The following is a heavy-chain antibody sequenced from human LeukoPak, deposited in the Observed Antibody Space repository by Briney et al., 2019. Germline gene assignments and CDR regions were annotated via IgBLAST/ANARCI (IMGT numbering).Heavy chain of an antibody. V-gene: IGHV1-69*05. CDR2: IIPIFGTA. CDR1: GGTFSSYA. Sequence: SVKVSCKASGGTFSSYAISWVRQAPGQGLEWMGGIIPIFGTANYAQKFQDRVTITTDESTSTAYMELSSLRSEDTAVYYCARGVGEGYYFDYWGQGTLVTVSS. D-gene: IGHD2-21*01. CDR3: ARGVGEGYYFDY. J-gene: IGHJ4*02.